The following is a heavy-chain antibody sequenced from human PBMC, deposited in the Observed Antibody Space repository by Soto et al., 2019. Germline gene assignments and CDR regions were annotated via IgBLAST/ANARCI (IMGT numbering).Heavy chain of an antibody. J-gene: IGHJ4*02. D-gene: IGHD1-1*01. CDR1: GYTFTSYD. CDR2: MNPNSGNT. CDR3: AREKTGCSDY. Sequence: QVQLVQSGAEVKKPGASVKVSCKASGYTFTSYDINWVRQATGQGLEWMGWMNPNSGNTGYAQKFKGRVTVTGTTSIRTAYMELSSLRSEATAVYYCAREKTGCSDYWGQGTLVTVSS. V-gene: IGHV1-8*01.